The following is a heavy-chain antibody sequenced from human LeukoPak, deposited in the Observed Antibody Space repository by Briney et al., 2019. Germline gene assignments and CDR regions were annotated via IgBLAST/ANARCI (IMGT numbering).Heavy chain of an antibody. J-gene: IGHJ4*02. Sequence: ASVKVSCRASGYTFTSYGIAWVRQAPGQGLEWMGWISTYTGNTDYAQKLQGRVTMTTGTSTSTAYMELRSLRSDDTAVYYCARDRLGMATTIIFDYWGQGTLVTVSS. V-gene: IGHV1-18*01. CDR1: GYTFTSYG. D-gene: IGHD3-9*01. CDR3: ARDRLGMATTIIFDY. CDR2: ISTYTGNT.